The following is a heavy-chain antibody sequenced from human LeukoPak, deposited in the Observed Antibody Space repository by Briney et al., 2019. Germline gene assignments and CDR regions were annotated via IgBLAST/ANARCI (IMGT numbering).Heavy chain of an antibody. J-gene: IGHJ6*03. V-gene: IGHV1-69*06. CDR2: IIPIFGTA. Sequence: ASVKVSCKASGGTFSSYAISWVRQAPGQGLEWMGGIIPIFGTANYAQKFQGRVTITADKSTSTAYMELSSLRSEDTAVYYCARGIAAAGRGPYYYYYYYMDVWGKGTTVTVSS. CDR3: ARGIAAAGRGPYYYYYYYMDV. D-gene: IGHD6-13*01. CDR1: GGTFSSYA.